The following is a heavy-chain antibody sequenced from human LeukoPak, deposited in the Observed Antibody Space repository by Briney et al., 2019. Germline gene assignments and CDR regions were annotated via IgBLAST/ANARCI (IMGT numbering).Heavy chain of an antibody. CDR2: ISSSSSYI. CDR1: GFTFSSYS. V-gene: IGHV3-21*01. J-gene: IGHJ5*02. Sequence: GGPLRLSCAASGFTFSSYSMNWVRQAPGKGLEWVSSISSSSSYIYYADSVKGRFTISRDNAKNSLYLQMNSLRAEDTAVYYCARERAAVAAAGTRWFDPWGQGTLVTVSS. CDR3: ARERAAVAAAGTRWFDP. D-gene: IGHD6-13*01.